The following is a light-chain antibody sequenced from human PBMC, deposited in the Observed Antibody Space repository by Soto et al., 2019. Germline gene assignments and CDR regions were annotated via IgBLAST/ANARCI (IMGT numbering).Light chain of an antibody. CDR2: DVT. Sequence: QSVLTQPASVSGSPGQSITISCTGTSSDIGGCNYVSWYQQHPDKAPKLIIYDVTNRPSGVSNRFSGSKSANTASLTISGLQTEDEADYYCSSCTSSNTHVVFGGGTKLTVL. CDR1: SSDIGGCNY. CDR3: SSCTSSNTHVV. V-gene: IGLV2-14*01. J-gene: IGLJ2*01.